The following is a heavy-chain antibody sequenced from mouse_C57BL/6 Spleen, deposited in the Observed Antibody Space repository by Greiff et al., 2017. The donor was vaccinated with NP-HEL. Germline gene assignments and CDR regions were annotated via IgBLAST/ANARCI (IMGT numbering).Heavy chain of an antibody. CDR2: INPNNGGT. V-gene: IGHV1-26*01. CDR1: GYTFTDYY. D-gene: IGHD2-3*01. J-gene: IGHJ2*01. CDR3: ARYDPLDY. Sequence: EVQLQQSGPELVKPGASVKISCKASGYTFTDYYMNWVKQSHGKSLEWIGDINPNNGGTSYNQKFKGKATLTVDKSSSTAYMELRSLTSEDSAVYYCARYDPLDYWGQGTTLTVSS.